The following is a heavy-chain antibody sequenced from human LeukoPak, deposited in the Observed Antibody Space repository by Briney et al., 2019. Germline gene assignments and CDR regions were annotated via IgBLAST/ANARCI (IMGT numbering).Heavy chain of an antibody. J-gene: IGHJ2*01. Sequence: PGGSLRLSCAASGFTFRSYDMHWVRQATGKGLEWVSGIGTAGEIYYPGSVKGRFTISRENAMNSLYLQMNSLRAGDTAVYYCARAAYSSTWYSRYFDLWGRGTLVTVSS. CDR1: GFTFRSYD. V-gene: IGHV3-13*01. CDR3: ARAAYSSTWYSRYFDL. D-gene: IGHD6-13*01. CDR2: IGTAGEI.